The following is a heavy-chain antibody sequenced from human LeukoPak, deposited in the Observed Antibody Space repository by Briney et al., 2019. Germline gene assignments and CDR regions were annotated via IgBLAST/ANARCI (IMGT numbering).Heavy chain of an antibody. CDR2: FDPEDGET. Sequence: ASAKVSCKVSGYTLTELSMHWVRQAPGKGLEWMGGFDPEDGETIYAQKFQGRVTMAEDTSTDTAYMELSSLRSEDTAVYYCAAFSSTSSLVDYWGQGTLVTVSS. V-gene: IGHV1-24*01. CDR3: AAFSSTSSLVDY. J-gene: IGHJ4*02. D-gene: IGHD2-2*01. CDR1: GYTLTELS.